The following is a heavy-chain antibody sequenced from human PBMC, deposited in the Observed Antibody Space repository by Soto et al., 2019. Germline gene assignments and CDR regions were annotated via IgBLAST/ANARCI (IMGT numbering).Heavy chain of an antibody. CDR1: GGTISSYA. V-gene: IGHV1-69*01. CDR3: ARMATFGSLNWFDP. D-gene: IGHD3-16*01. J-gene: IGHJ5*02. CDR2: IIPIFGTA. Sequence: SVEVSCKESGGTISSYARCWVRQAHGQGLEWMGGIIPIFGTANYAQKFQGRVTITADESTSTAYMELSSLRFDDTAIYYCARMATFGSLNWFDPWGQGTLVTLS.